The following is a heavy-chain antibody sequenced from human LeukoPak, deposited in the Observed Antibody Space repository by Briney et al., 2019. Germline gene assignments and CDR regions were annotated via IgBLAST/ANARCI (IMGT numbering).Heavy chain of an antibody. CDR3: AIPPYDSSGYDAFDI. J-gene: IGHJ3*02. Sequence: SETLSLTCTVSGVSISSSSYYWGWIRQPPGKGLEWIGSIYYSGSTYYNPSLKSRVTISVDTSKNQFSLKLSSVTAADTAVYYCAIPPYDSSGYDAFDIWGQGTMVTVSS. D-gene: IGHD3-22*01. V-gene: IGHV4-39*01. CDR1: GVSISSSSYY. CDR2: IYYSGST.